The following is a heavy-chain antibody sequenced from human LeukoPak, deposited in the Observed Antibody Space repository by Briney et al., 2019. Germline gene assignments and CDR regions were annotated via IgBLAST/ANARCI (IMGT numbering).Heavy chain of an antibody. Sequence: GRSLRLSCAASGFTFSSYGMHWVRQAPGKGLEWVAVISYDGSNKYYADSVKGRFTISRDNSKNTLYLQMNSLRAEDTAVYYCAKVGVAAAGGADYWGQGTLVTVSS. V-gene: IGHV3-30*18. J-gene: IGHJ4*02. D-gene: IGHD6-13*01. CDR2: ISYDGSNK. CDR1: GFTFSSYG. CDR3: AKVGVAAAGGADY.